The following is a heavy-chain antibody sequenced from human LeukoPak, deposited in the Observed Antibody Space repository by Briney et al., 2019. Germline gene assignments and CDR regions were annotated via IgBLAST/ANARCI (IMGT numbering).Heavy chain of an antibody. CDR1: GGSISSYY. J-gene: IGHJ6*02. Sequence: PSETLSLTCTVSGGSISSYYWSWIRQPPGKGLEWIGYIYYSGSTYYNPSLKSRVTISVDTSKNQFSLKLSSVTAADTAVYYCARSITGTTPRMDVWGQGTTVTVSS. CDR2: IYYSGST. D-gene: IGHD1-7*01. CDR3: ARSITGTTPRMDV. V-gene: IGHV4-59*04.